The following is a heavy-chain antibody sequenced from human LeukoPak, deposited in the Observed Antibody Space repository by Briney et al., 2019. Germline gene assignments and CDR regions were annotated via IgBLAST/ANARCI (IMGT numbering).Heavy chain of an antibody. CDR1: GFTFDDYA. Sequence: GGSLRLACTVSGFTFDDYAMHWVRHTPGKGLEWVAGITWDRDNIGYGDSVKGRFTISRDNVKNVLYLQMNSLRPEDTALYYCAKDLSSAITSALVLDVWGQGTTVIVS. J-gene: IGHJ6*02. V-gene: IGHV3-9*01. D-gene: IGHD3-22*01. CDR3: AKDLSSAITSALVLDV. CDR2: ITWDRDNI.